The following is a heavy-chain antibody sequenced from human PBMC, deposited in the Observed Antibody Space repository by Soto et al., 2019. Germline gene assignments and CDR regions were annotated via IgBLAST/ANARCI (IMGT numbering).Heavy chain of an antibody. D-gene: IGHD5-12*01. CDR3: ARDGGGYDSLFDY. J-gene: IGHJ4*02. CDR1: GGSFSGYY. CDR2: INHSGST. V-gene: IGHV4-34*01. Sequence: SETLSLTCAVYGGSFSGYYWSWIRQPPGKGLEWIGEINHSGSTNYNPSLKSRVTISVDTSKNQFSLKLSSVTAADTAVYYCARDGGGYDSLFDYWGQGTLVTVSS.